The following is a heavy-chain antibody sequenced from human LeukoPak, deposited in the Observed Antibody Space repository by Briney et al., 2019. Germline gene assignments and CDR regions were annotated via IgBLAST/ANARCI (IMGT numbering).Heavy chain of an antibody. J-gene: IGHJ4*02. CDR3: ARARSNYGKYDY. CDR1: GGSFSGYY. V-gene: IGHV4-34*01. D-gene: IGHD4-11*01. Sequence: SETLSLTCAVYGGSFSGYYWSWIRQPPGKGLEWIGEINHSGSTNYNPSLKSRVTISVDTSKNQFSLKLSSVTAADTAVYYCARARSNYGKYDYWGQGTLVTVSS. CDR2: INHSGST.